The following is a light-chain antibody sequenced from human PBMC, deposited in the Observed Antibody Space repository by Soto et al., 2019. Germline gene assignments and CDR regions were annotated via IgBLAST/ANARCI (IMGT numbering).Light chain of an antibody. Sequence: EIVMTQSPATLSVSPGERVTLSCRGSQSLSNNLAWYQQTPGQAPRLLIYGASTRATGVPARFSGSGSGTEFTFTISSLQSEDFAVYYCQQHNGWPLTFGGGTKVEIK. CDR2: GAS. CDR1: QSLSNN. CDR3: QQHNGWPLT. J-gene: IGKJ4*01. V-gene: IGKV3-15*01.